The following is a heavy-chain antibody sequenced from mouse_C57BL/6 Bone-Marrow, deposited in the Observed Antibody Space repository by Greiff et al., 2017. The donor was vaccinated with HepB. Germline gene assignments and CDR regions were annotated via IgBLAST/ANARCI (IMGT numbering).Heavy chain of an antibody. D-gene: IGHD1-1*01. Sequence: VQLQQSGAELVRPGASVMLSCKPSGYTFTDYEMHWVKQTPGHGLEWIGAIDPVTGGTSYNQKFKGKAILTADISSSTAYMELRSLTSEDSAVYYCTRRDLRGNNWDQGTTLTVSS. V-gene: IGHV1-15*01. CDR3: TRRDLRGNN. J-gene: IGHJ2*01. CDR2: IDPVTGGT. CDR1: GYTFTDYE.